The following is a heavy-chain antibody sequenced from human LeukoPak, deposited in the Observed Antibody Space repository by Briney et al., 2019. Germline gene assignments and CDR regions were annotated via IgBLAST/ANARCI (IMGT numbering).Heavy chain of an antibody. V-gene: IGHV1-18*01. CDR3: ARDVNYAFDY. Sequence: GASVKVSSKPSGYSFTRNGISWVRQAPGQGLEWMAWISANSGNTNYAQNFQDRVTLTTDTSTSTAYMELRSLRSDDTAVYYCARDVNYAFDYWGQGTLVTVSS. D-gene: IGHD3-16*01. CDR2: ISANSGNT. CDR1: GYSFTRNG. J-gene: IGHJ4*02.